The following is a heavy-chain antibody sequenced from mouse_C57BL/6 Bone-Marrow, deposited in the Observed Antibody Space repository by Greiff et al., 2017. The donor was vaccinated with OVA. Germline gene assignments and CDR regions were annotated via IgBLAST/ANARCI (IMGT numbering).Heavy chain of an antibody. D-gene: IGHD2-4*01. CDR1: GYTFTSYW. Sequence: QVQLQQPGAELVKPGASVKLSCKASGYTFTSYWMPWVKQRPGQGLEWIGMIHPNSGSTNYNEKFKSKATLTVDKSSSTAYMQLSSLTSEDSAVYYCVDDYDGPYAMDYWGQGTSVTVSS. V-gene: IGHV1-64*01. CDR2: IHPNSGST. J-gene: IGHJ4*01. CDR3: VDDYDGPYAMDY.